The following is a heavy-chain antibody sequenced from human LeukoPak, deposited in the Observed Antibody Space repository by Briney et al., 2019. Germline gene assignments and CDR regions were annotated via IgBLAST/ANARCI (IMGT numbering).Heavy chain of an antibody. J-gene: IGHJ4*02. D-gene: IGHD3-22*01. CDR3: AKDHSTGYYYFDY. CDR1: GFTFNNYA. V-gene: IGHV3-23*01. CDR2: ISSSGGSA. Sequence: GGSLRLSCAASGFTFNNYAMGWVRQAPGKGLEWVSVISSSGGSAYYADSVKGRFTISRDNPKNTLSLQMNSLRAEDTAVYYCAKDHSTGYYYFDYWGQGTLVTVSS.